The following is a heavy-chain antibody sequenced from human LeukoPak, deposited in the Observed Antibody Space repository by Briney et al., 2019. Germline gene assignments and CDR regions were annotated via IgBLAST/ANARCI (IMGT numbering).Heavy chain of an antibody. CDR3: ARDRVAVAGGYYFDY. Sequence: GASVKVSCKASGYTFTGYYMHWVRQAPGQGLEWMGWINPNSGGTNYAQKFQGRVTMTRDTSISTAYMELSRLRSDDTAVYYCARDRVAVAGGYYFDYWGQGTLVTVSS. J-gene: IGHJ4*02. V-gene: IGHV1-2*02. CDR1: GYTFTGYY. CDR2: INPNSGGT. D-gene: IGHD6-19*01.